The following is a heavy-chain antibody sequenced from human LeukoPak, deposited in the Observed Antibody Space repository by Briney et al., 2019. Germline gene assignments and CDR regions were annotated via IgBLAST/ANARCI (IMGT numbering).Heavy chain of an antibody. CDR1: GGTFSSYA. J-gene: IGHJ5*02. CDR3: AKGSGYYYDSSGYLGWFDP. CDR2: IIPIFGTA. V-gene: IGHV1-69*05. D-gene: IGHD3-22*01. Sequence: ASVKVSCKASGGTFSSYAISWVRQAPGQGLEWMGGIIPIFGTANYAQKFQGRVTITTDESMSTAYMELSSLRSEDTAVYYCAKGSGYYYDSSGYLGWFDPWGQGTLVTVSS.